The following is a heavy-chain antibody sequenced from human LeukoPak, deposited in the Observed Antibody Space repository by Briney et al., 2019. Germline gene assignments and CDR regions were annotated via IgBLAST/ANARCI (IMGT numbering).Heavy chain of an antibody. V-gene: IGHV4-4*07. D-gene: IGHD6-19*01. CDR2: IKNSGNT. Sequence: GGYDSSYHWCRYQQHTGKGLEWIGRIKNSGNTNYNPSLESRVTLSLDTSNNQFSLNLSSVTAADTAVYYCAREGSSSGWRPFDIWGQGTVVTVSS. J-gene: IGHJ3*02. CDR3: AREGSSSGWRPFDI. CDR1: GGYDSSYH.